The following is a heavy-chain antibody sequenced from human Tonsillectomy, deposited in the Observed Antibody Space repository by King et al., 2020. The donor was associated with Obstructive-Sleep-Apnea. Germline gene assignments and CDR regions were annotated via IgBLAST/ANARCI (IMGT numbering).Heavy chain of an antibody. CDR1: GYTFTSYY. CDR2: INPSGGST. Sequence: VQLVESGAEVKKPGASVKVSCKASGYTFTSYYMHWVRQAPGQGLEWMGIINPSGGSTNYAQKFQGRVTMTTDTSTSTVYMERSSLRSEDTAVYYCARDYLGWELPGYWGQGTLVTVSS. D-gene: IGHD1-26*01. V-gene: IGHV1-46*01. J-gene: IGHJ4*02. CDR3: ARDYLGWELPGY.